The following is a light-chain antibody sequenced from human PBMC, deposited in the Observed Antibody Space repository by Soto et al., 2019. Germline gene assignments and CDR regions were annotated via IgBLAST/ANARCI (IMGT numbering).Light chain of an antibody. CDR2: GAS. Sequence: EVVLTQSPGTLSLSPGERATLSCRASQSVSSNYVAWYQQIPGQTPRLLIYGASSRATGIPDRFSGSGSGTDFTLTISRLEPEDFEVYYCQQHGRSQWMFGKGTKADI. CDR1: QSVSSNY. J-gene: IGKJ1*01. CDR3: QQHGRSQWM. V-gene: IGKV3-20*01.